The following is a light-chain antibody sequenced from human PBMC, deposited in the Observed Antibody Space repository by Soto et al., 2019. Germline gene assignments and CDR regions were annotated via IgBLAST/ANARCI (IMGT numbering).Light chain of an antibody. CDR3: SSFTPSRAYV. CDR1: SSDIGGYDY. V-gene: IGLV2-14*03. J-gene: IGLJ1*01. CDR2: GVS. Sequence: QSVLTQPASVSGSPGQSITISCTGTSSDIGGYDYVSWYQQHPGKAPKLIISGVSDRPSGVSNRFSGSKSGNTASLTISGLQAEDEADYYCSSFTPSRAYVFGTGTKVTVL.